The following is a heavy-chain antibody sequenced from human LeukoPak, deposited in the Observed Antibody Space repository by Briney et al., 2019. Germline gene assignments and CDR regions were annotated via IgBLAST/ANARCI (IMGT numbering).Heavy chain of an antibody. CDR3: ARMGIQLWYGYFDY. D-gene: IGHD5-18*01. CDR2: IDPNSGGT. V-gene: IGHV1-2*02. J-gene: IGHJ4*02. CDR1: GYTFTSYY. Sequence: ATVKVSCKTSGYTFTSYYMHWVGQPPGQGLEWMGWIDPNSGGTNYAQKFQGRVTMIRGTSISTAYMELSRLRSEDTAVYYCARMGIQLWYGYFDYWGQGTLVTVSA.